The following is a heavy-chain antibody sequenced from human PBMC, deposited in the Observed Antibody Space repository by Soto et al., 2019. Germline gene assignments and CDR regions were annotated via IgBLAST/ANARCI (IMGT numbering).Heavy chain of an antibody. V-gene: IGHV4-31*03. CDR3: ARDVTIFGGGMDV. D-gene: IGHD3-3*01. CDR1: GGSISSDGYH. Sequence: QVQLQESGPGLVKPSQTLSLTCTVSGGSISSDGYHWSWIRQHPGKGLEWIGYIHYSGSASYTPSLKSRLIISLATSKNQFSLKLSSVTAADTAVDYCARDVTIFGGGMDVWGQGTTVTVSS. J-gene: IGHJ6*02. CDR2: IHYSGSA.